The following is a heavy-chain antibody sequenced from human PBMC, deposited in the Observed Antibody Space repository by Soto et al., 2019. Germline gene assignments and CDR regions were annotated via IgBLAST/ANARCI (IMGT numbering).Heavy chain of an antibody. D-gene: IGHD4-17*01. J-gene: IGHJ4*02. CDR2: IYYSGST. Sequence: SGTLSLTCTVSGGSIGSYYWSWIGQRPGKGLEWIGYIYYSGSTNYNPSLKSRVTISVDTSKNQFSLKLSSVTAADTAVYYCTRIGLTTALLWGQGTLVTV. CDR1: GGSIGSYY. V-gene: IGHV4-59*08. CDR3: TRIGLTTALL.